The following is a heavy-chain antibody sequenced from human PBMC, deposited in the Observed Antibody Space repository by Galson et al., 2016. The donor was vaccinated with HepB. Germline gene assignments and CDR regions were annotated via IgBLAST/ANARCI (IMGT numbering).Heavy chain of an antibody. D-gene: IGHD3-3*01. CDR1: GFTFTSYA. CDR2: ISGSGGST. J-gene: IGHJ4*02. V-gene: IGHV3-23*01. CDR3: AKDVGYDFWSGSYSPFDY. Sequence: SLRLSCAASGFTFTSYAMSWVRQGPGKGLEWVSSISGSGGSTYYADSVKGRFTSSRDNSKNTLYLQMNSLRAEDTAVYYCAKDVGYDFWSGSYSPFDYWGQGTLVTVSS.